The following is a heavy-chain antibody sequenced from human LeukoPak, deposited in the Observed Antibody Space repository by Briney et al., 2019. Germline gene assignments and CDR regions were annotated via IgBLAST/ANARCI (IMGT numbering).Heavy chain of an antibody. CDR3: AIGGDSSTSCYRCFNY. Sequence: ESLKISFEGSGYRFTNYWIGWVRQMPGKGLEWMGIIYPDDSDTRYSPSFQGQVTISADKSIGTAYLQWSSLKASDTAMYYCAIGGDSSTSCYRCFNYWGQGTLVTVSS. J-gene: IGHJ4*02. V-gene: IGHV5-51*01. CDR2: IYPDDSDT. CDR1: GYRFTNYW. D-gene: IGHD2-2*01.